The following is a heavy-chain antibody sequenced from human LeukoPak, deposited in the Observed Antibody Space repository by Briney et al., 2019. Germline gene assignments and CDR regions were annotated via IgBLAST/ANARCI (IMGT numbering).Heavy chain of an antibody. Sequence: GGSLRPSCAASGFTFSSYGMHWVRQAPGKGLEWGAVIWYDGSNKYYADSVKARFTISRDNSKITLSLQMNSLSAEDTAVYYCARGTSGSYEGYFDYWGQGPLHRLL. CDR3: ARGTSGSYEGYFDY. J-gene: IGHJ4*02. D-gene: IGHD1-26*01. CDR2: IWYDGSNK. V-gene: IGHV3-33*01. CDR1: GFTFSSYG.